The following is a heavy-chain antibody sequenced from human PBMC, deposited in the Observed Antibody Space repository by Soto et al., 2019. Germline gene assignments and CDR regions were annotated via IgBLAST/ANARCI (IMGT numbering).Heavy chain of an antibody. J-gene: IGHJ6*03. D-gene: IGHD2-2*01. CDR3: ARHKGIVVVPAAVENYYYYYYMDV. Sequence: GESLKISCKGSGYSFTSYWIGWVLQMPGKGLEWMGIIYPGDSDTRYSPSFQGQVTISADKSISTAYLQWSSLKASDTAMYYCARHKGIVVVPAAVENYYYYYYMDVWGKGTTLTVAS. V-gene: IGHV5-51*01. CDR1: GYSFTSYW. CDR2: IYPGDSDT.